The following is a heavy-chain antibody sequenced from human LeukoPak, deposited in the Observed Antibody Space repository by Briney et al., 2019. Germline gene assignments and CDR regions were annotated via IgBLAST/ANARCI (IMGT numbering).Heavy chain of an antibody. J-gene: IGHJ4*02. CDR1: GGSIFNYY. D-gene: IGHD1-1*01. Sequence: SETLPLTCTVSGGSIFNYYWSWIRQPPGKGLEWIGYIYYSGLIKYNPSLKSRLTISVDTSKNQFSLNLSSVTAADTAVYYCARTEPSGTTSYWGQGTLVTVSS. V-gene: IGHV4-59*12. CDR2: IYYSGLI. CDR3: ARTEPSGTTSY.